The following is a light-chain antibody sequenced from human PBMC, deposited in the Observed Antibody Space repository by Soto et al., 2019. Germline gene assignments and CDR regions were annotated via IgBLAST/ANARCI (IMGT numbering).Light chain of an antibody. CDR1: QSVSSD. Sequence: EVVMTQSPATLSVSPGERATLSCRASQSVSSDLAWYQHKPGQAPRLLIYGASSRATGISATFSGSGSGTDFTLTISSLQSEDFAVYSCQQYNNWPLTFGQGTRLEIK. CDR3: QQYNNWPLT. V-gene: IGKV3-15*01. J-gene: IGKJ5*01. CDR2: GAS.